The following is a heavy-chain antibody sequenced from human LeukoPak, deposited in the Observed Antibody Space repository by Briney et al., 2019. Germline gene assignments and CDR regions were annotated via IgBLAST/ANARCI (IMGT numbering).Heavy chain of an antibody. J-gene: IGHJ5*02. CDR2: ISSSGGGT. CDR1: GFSFSSYA. V-gene: IGHV3-64D*06. D-gene: IGHD6-13*01. Sequence: GGSLRLSCSASGFSFSSYAMHWVRQAPGKGLEYVSAISSSGGGTYYADSVKGRFTISRDNSKNTLYLQMSSLRAEDTAVYYCVKYSNSCYDPWGQGTLVTVSS. CDR3: VKYSNSCYDP.